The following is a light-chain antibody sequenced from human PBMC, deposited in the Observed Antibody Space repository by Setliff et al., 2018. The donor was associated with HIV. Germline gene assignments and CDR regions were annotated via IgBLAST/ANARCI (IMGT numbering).Light chain of an antibody. CDR1: SSDVGSYNY. Sequence: QSALTQPRSVSGSPGQSVTIPCTGTSSDVGSYNYVTWYQQHPGKVPKLMIYDVTRRPSGVPDRFSGSRSGNTASLTISGLQAEDEADYYRSSFAGRLHVFGTGTKVTVL. CDR3: SSFAGRLHV. CDR2: DVT. J-gene: IGLJ1*01. V-gene: IGLV2-11*01.